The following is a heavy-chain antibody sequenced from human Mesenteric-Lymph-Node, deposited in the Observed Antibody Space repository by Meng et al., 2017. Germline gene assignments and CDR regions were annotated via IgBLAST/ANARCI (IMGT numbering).Heavy chain of an antibody. CDR2: IDSYGSAR. CDR1: DLTFRSYW. J-gene: IGHJ4*02. V-gene: IGHV3-74*01. Sequence: GGSLRLSCAASDLTFRSYWMHWVRQAPGKGLVWVSRIDSYGSARTYADSVKGRFTITRDNAKNTLYLQMNSLRAEDTAVYYCARDLTPAGDYGDFADYGYWGQGTLVTVSS. CDR3: ARDLTPAGDYGDFADYGY. D-gene: IGHD4-17*01.